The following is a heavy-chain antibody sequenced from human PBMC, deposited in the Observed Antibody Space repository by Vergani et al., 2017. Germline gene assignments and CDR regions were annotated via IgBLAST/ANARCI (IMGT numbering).Heavy chain of an antibody. Sequence: QVQLQESGPGLVKPSQTLSLTCTVSGGSISSGDYYWSWIRQPPGKGLEWIGYIYYSGRTYYHPTLKSRVTLSVEPSKNQFSLKLRSVTAADTAVYYFAGVLGLRYFDWLSLAPWGQGTLVTVSS. CDR3: AGVLGLRYFDWLSLAP. D-gene: IGHD3-9*01. CDR1: GGSISSGDYY. CDR2: IYYSGRT. V-gene: IGHV4-30-4*08. J-gene: IGHJ5*02.